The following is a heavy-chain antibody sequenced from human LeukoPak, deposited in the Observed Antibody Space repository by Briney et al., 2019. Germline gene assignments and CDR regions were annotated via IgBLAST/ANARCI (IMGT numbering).Heavy chain of an antibody. CDR2: FYSSVGT. Sequence: SETLSLTCTVSGGSISSGGYYWSWIRQPAGKGLEWIGRFYSSVGTNYNPSLKSRVTMSVDTSKNQFSLKLGSVTAADTAVYYCARDRPFDYWGQGTLVTVSS. J-gene: IGHJ4*02. CDR1: GGSISSGGYY. V-gene: IGHV4-61*02. CDR3: ARDRPFDY.